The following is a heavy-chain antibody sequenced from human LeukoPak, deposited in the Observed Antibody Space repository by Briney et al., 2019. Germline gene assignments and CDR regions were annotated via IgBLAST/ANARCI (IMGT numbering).Heavy chain of an antibody. CDR1: GGSFSGYY. J-gene: IGHJ4*02. V-gene: IGHV4-34*01. CDR2: INHSGST. Sequence: SETLSLTCAVYGGSFSGYYWSWIRQPPGKGLEWIGEINHSGSTKYNPSLKSRVTISVDPYKNQFSLKMSSVTAADTAVYYCARGKLIRYFDWLSRQFDYWGQGTLVTVSS. CDR3: ARGKLIRYFDWLSRQFDY. D-gene: IGHD3-9*01.